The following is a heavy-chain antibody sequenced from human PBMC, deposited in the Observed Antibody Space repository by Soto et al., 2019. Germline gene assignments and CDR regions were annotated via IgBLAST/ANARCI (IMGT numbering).Heavy chain of an antibody. V-gene: IGHV4-59*12. CDR3: ASSVVTQNILTGNGFDS. D-gene: IGHD3-9*01. Sequence: PLETLSLTCTVSSGSISTYYWGWIRQPPERGLEWIGYIYYTGSTNYNPSLKTRVTMSLDKSKNWFSLTLNPLTAADTAVYYCASSVVTQNILTGNGFDSWGQGTLVTVSS. J-gene: IGHJ4*01. CDR1: SGSISTYY. CDR2: IYYTGST.